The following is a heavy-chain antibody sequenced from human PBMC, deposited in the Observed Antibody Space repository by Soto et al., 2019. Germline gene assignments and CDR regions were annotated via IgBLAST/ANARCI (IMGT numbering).Heavy chain of an antibody. CDR2: ISYDGSNK. D-gene: IGHD3-22*01. J-gene: IGHJ6*01. V-gene: IGHV3-30*18. Sequence: VGSLRLSCAASVFTFSSYGMHCVRHAPGKWLEWVAVISYDGSNKYYADSVKGRFTISRDNSKNTLYLQMNSLRAEDTAVYYCAKDRSSGYIPTNYYYGMEVWGQGTTVIVSS. CDR3: AKDRSSGYIPTNYYYGMEV. CDR1: VFTFSSYG.